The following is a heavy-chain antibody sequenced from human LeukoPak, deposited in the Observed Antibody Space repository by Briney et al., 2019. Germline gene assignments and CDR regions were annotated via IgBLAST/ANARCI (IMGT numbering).Heavy chain of an antibody. D-gene: IGHD4-11*01. J-gene: IGHJ1*01. CDR3: ARLRLEMTTDPEYFQH. V-gene: IGHV1-18*04. CDR2: ISAYNGNT. Sequence: GASVKVSCKASGYTFTSYYMHWVRQAPGQGLEWMGWISAYNGNTNYAQKLQGRVSMTTDTSTSTAYMELRSLRSDDTAVYYCARLRLEMTTDPEYFQHWGQGTLVTVSS. CDR1: GYTFTSYY.